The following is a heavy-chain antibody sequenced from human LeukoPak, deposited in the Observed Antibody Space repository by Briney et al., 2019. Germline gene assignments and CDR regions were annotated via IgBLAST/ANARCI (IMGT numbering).Heavy chain of an antibody. CDR2: IGGSSSSL. D-gene: IGHD4-17*01. Sequence: GGSLRLSCAASGFSFSIYSMNWVRQAPGKGLEWVSSIGGSSSSLYYAESVKGRFTISRDNARNSLFLQMNSLRAEDTAVYYCAKEAGQDYGALDAFDVWGQGTTVTVSS. V-gene: IGHV3-21*01. CDR1: GFSFSIYS. CDR3: AKEAGQDYGALDAFDV. J-gene: IGHJ3*01.